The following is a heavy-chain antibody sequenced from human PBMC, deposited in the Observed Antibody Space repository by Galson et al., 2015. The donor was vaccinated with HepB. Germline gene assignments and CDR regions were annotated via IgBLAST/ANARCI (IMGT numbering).Heavy chain of an antibody. CDR3: ARDHFDYSNAIYYFDS. Sequence: SLRLSCAASGFTVSGSCMSWVRQAPGKGLEWVSVFHSDGDSDYADPVKGRFTISRDNSKNTLYLQMNSLRAEDTAVYFCARDHFDYSNAIYYFDSWGQGTLVTVSS. CDR2: FHSDGDS. V-gene: IGHV3-53*01. J-gene: IGHJ4*02. D-gene: IGHD4-11*01. CDR1: GFTVSGSC.